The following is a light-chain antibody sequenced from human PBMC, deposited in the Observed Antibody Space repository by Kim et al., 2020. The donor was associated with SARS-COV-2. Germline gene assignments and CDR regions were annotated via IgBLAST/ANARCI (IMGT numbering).Light chain of an antibody. V-gene: IGKV3-15*01. CDR1: QSVRDN. J-gene: IGKJ1*01. CDR2: GAS. CDR3: QQYDDWPPLT. Sequence: SLGERATLPCRASQSVRDNLAWYQQKHGQAPRLLIYGASTRATGIPARFSGSGSGTEFTLTISSLQSEDSAVYYCQQYDDWPPLTFGQGTKVDIK.